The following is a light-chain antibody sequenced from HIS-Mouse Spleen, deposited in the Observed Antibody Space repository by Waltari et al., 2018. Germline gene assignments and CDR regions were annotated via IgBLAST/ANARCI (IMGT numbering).Light chain of an antibody. CDR2: AAS. Sequence: DIQLTQSPSFLSPSVGDRVTITCRASPCISSYLAWYQQKPGKAPKLLIYAASTLQSGVPSRFSGSGSGTEFTLTISSLQPEDFATYYCQQLNSYPPTFGQGTKVESK. V-gene: IGKV1-9*01. CDR1: PCISSY. J-gene: IGKJ1*01. CDR3: QQLNSYPPT.